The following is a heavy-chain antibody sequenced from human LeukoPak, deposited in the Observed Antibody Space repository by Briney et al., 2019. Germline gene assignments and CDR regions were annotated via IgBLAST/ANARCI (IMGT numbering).Heavy chain of an antibody. CDR1: GGTFSSSA. J-gene: IGHJ6*02. CDR2: IIPVLNIT. D-gene: IGHD5-18*01. CDR3: ARDQGLTAPPPYGLDV. V-gene: IGHV1-69*04. Sequence: SVKVSCKASGGTFSSSAITWVRQAPGQGLEWMGRIIPVLNITNYAQKFQGRVTITAGTPTSTAYMELSSLRSEETAVYYCARDQGLTAPPPYGLDVWGQGTTVTVSS.